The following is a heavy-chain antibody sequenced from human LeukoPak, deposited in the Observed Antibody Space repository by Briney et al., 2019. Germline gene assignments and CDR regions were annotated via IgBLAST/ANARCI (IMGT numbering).Heavy chain of an antibody. CDR2: INHSGST. Sequence: PSETLSLTCAVYGGSFSGYYWSWIRQPPGKGLEWIGEINHSGSTNYNPSLKSRVTISVDTSKNQFSLKLSSVTAADTAVYYCARDVGEYCSSTSCQYSFDYWGQETLVTVSS. CDR3: ARDVGEYCSSTSCQYSFDY. CDR1: GGSFSGYY. J-gene: IGHJ4*02. V-gene: IGHV4-34*01. D-gene: IGHD2-2*01.